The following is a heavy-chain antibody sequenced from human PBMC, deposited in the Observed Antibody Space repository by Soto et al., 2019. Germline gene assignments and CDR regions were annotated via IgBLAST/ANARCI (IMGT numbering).Heavy chain of an antibody. CDR2: ISSSGSTR. CDR1: GFTFKDYY. J-gene: IGHJ6*03. D-gene: IGHD3-9*01. V-gene: IGHV3-11*01. Sequence: GGSLRLSCSASGFTFKDYYMSWIRQAPGKGLEWVSYISSSGSTRYYADSVKGRFTISRDNAKNSLYLQMNSLRAEDTAVYYCARRPSLRYFDWLPNYYYYYMDVWGKGTTVTVSS. CDR3: ARRPSLRYFDWLPNYYYYYMDV.